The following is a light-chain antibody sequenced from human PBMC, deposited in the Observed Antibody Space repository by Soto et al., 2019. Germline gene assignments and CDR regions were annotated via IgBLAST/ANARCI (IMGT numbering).Light chain of an antibody. V-gene: IGKV3-20*01. Sequence: EIVLTQSPGTLSLSPGERATLSCRASQSVTSNYLAWYQQKTGQAPSLLIYGASARAAGIPDRFSGSGTGTDFALPISGLEPEDFAVDFCQQYASSPWTFGQWTKVEIK. J-gene: IGKJ1*01. CDR1: QSVTSNY. CDR2: GAS. CDR3: QQYASSPWT.